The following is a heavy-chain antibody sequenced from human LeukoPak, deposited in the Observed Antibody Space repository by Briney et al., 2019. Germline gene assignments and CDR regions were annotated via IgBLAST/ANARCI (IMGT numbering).Heavy chain of an antibody. CDR2: INPNSGGT. V-gene: IGHV1-2*02. J-gene: IGHJ5*02. CDR1: RYTFTDYY. Sequence: ASVKVSCKASRYTFTDYYMHWVRQAPGQGLEWMGWINPNSGGTNYAQKFQGRVTMTRDTSISTAYMELSRLRSDDTAVYYCARDYYGSGSYYVNWFDPWGQGTLVTVSS. CDR3: ARDYYGSGSYYVNWFDP. D-gene: IGHD3-10*01.